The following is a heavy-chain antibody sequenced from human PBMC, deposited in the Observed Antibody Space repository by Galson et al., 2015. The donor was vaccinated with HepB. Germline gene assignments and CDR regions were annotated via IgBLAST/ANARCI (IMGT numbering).Heavy chain of an antibody. D-gene: IGHD1-1*01. Sequence: SVKVSYKASGYTFTGYYMHWVRQAPGQGLEWMGRINPNSGGTNYAQKFQGRVTMTRDTSISTAYMELSRLRSDDTAVYYCARGPPEYNWNDNWFDPWGQGTLVTVSS. J-gene: IGHJ5*02. CDR3: ARGPPEYNWNDNWFDP. CDR1: GYTFTGYY. V-gene: IGHV1-2*06. CDR2: INPNSGGT.